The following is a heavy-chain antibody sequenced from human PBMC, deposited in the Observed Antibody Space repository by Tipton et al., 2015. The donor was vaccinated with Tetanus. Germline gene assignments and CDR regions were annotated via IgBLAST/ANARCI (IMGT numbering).Heavy chain of an antibody. V-gene: IGHV4-61*08. CDR2: IFYSGNS. Sequence: TLSLTCNVSGASINAGGYLWTWVRKHPGKALEWIGDIFYSGNSISNPSFRSRVTMSVDTSRTLFSLTLIAVTAADTAVYFCARGLIDDFLGSRIYFDSWGQGTLVTVSS. J-gene: IGHJ4*02. D-gene: IGHD3-10*01. CDR3: ARGLIDDFLGSRIYFDS. CDR1: GASINAGGYL.